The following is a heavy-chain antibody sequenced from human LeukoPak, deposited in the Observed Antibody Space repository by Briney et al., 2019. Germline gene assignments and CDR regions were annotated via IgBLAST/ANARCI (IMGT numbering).Heavy chain of an antibody. CDR2: IIPIFGTA. J-gene: IGHJ5*02. CDR3: ANGSSNWFDP. V-gene: IGHV1-69*05. D-gene: IGHD3-16*02. CDR1: GGTFSSYA. Sequence: ASVKVSCKASGGTFSSYAISWVRQAPGQGLEWMGGIIPIFGTANYAQKFQGRVTITTDESTSTAYMELSSLRSEDTAVYYCANGSSNWFDPWGQGTLVTVAS.